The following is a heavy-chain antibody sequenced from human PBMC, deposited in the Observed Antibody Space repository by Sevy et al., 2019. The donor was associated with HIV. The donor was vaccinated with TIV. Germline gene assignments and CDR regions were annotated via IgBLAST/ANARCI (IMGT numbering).Heavy chain of an antibody. CDR2: VYAGSST. J-gene: IGHJ6*03. D-gene: IGHD6-13*01. CDR3: AREDFGSSWLYYYMDV. Sequence: SETLSLTCTVSGGSISGYYWSWIRQSAGKGLEWIGRVYAGSSTNYNPSLRSRVTISVDTSSNQFSLNLHSVTAEDTAVYYCAREDFGSSWLYYYMDVWGKGTPVTVSS. V-gene: IGHV4-4*07. CDR1: GGSISGYY.